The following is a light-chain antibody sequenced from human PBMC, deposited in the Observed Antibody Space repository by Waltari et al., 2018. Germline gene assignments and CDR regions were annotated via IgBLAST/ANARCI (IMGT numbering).Light chain of an antibody. V-gene: IGLV2-14*01. CDR3: SSYTSSATWV. CDR2: EVS. J-gene: IGLJ3*02. CDR1: RSDGGGYKS. Sequence: QSALNQPASVSGSPGQSITIPCTGTRSDGGGYKSVSWSQQHPGKAPKLMIYEVSNRPSGVSNRFSGSKSGNTASLTISGLQAEDEAHYYCSSYTSSATWVFGGGTKLTVL.